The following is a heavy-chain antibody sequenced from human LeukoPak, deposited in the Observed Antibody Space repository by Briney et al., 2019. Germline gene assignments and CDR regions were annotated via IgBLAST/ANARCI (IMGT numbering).Heavy chain of an antibody. J-gene: IGHJ6*02. D-gene: IGHD3-22*01. CDR3: ARDQNYYDSSGYLYLGELYYYGMDV. CDR1: GYTFTSYY. V-gene: IGHV1-46*01. CDR2: INPSGGST. Sequence: ASVKVSCKASGYTFTSYYMHWVRQAPGQGLEWMGIINPSGGSTSYAQKFQGRVTMTRDTSTSTVYMELSSLRSEDTAVYYCARDQNYYDSSGYLYLGELYYYGMDVWGQGTTVTVSS.